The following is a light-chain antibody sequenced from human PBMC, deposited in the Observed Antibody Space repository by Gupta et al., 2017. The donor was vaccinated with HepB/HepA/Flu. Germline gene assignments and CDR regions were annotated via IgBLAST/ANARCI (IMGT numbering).Light chain of an antibody. J-gene: IGKJ1*01. CDR3: WQALQTRRT. CDR1: QSLLHSNGYNY. Sequence: DIVMTQSPLSLPVTPGEPASISCRSSQSLLHSNGYNYLDWYLQKPGQSPQLLIYLGSNRASAVLDRISGSSSGRDFTLKIIRVVAADVGVYYCWQALQTRRTFGQGTKVEIK. V-gene: IGKV2-28*01. CDR2: LGS.